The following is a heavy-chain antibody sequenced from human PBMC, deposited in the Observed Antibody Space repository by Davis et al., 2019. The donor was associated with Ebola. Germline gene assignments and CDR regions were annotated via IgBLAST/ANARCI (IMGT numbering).Heavy chain of an antibody. CDR3: ARGMDGLLYYYYYGMDV. Sequence: ASVKVSCKASGYTFFSYAMHWVRQAPGQRLEWMGWINAGNGNTKYSQKFQGRVTITRDTSASTVYMALSSLRSEDTAVYYCARGMDGLLYYYYYGMDVWGQGTTVTVAS. V-gene: IGHV1-3*01. CDR1: GYTFFSYA. CDR2: INAGNGNT. J-gene: IGHJ6*02. D-gene: IGHD2-15*01.